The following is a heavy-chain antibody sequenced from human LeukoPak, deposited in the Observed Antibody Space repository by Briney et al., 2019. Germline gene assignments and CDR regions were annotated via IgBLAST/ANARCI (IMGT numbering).Heavy chain of an antibody. CDR3: AKAGRVVPAFDI. CDR1: GFTFSSYA. D-gene: IGHD2-15*01. CDR2: ISGSGGST. J-gene: IGHJ3*02. V-gene: IGHV3-23*01. Sequence: GGSLRLSCAASGFTFSSYAMSWVRHAPGKGLEWVSAISGSGGSTYYADSVKGRFTISRDNSKNTLYLQMNSLRAEDTAVYYCAKAGRVVPAFDIWGQGTMVTVSS.